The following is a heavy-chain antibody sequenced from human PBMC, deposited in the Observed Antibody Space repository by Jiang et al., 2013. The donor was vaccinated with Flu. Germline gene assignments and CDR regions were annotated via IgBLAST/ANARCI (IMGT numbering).Heavy chain of an antibody. D-gene: IGHD3-16*01. V-gene: IGHV5-51*01. CDR1: GSTFNSQW. CDR3: AREITFGGGADY. CDR2: IYPGDSDT. Sequence: LKISCKGSGSTFNSQWIGWVRQMPGKGLEWMGIIYPGDSDTRYSPSFQGQVTISADKSISTAYLQWSSLKASDTAMYYCAREITFGGGADYWGQGTLVTVSS. J-gene: IGHJ4*02.